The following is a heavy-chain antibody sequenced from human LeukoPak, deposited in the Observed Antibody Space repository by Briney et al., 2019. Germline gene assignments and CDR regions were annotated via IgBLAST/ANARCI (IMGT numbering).Heavy chain of an antibody. CDR2: ISWNSGSI. J-gene: IGHJ4*02. D-gene: IGHD6-19*01. Sequence: GGSLRLSCAASGLTFDDYAMHWVRQAPGKGLEWVSGISWNSGSIGYADSVKGRFTISRDNAKNSLYLQMNSLRAEDTALYYCAKDVSSSGGLFDYWGQGTLVTVSS. V-gene: IGHV3-9*01. CDR3: AKDVSSSGGLFDY. CDR1: GLTFDDYA.